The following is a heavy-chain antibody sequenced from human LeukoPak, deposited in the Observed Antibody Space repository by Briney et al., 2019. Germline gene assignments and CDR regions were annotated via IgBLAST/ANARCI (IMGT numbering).Heavy chain of an antibody. J-gene: IGHJ4*02. V-gene: IGHV4-34*12. Sequence: SETLSLTSAVSGVSLSDYWWSWIRQSPGKGLEWIGEIFHSGSTNYNPSLKSRVTISVDTSKNQFSLKLSSVTAADTAVYYCARFGRYSYGRTSFDYWGQGTLVTVSS. D-gene: IGHD5-18*01. CDR3: ARFGRYSYGRTSFDY. CDR1: GVSLSDYW. CDR2: IFHSGST.